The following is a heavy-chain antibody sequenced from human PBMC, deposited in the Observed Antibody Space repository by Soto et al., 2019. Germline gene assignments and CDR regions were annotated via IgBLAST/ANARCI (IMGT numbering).Heavy chain of an antibody. Sequence: QLQLQESAPGLVKPSETLSLSCTVSGGSITSSFYWGWIRQHPGKGLEWIGSIYVTGNTYYNPSLKGRVTISADTSKHQFSLNLISVTAADTAVYYCRSSSRYRTDVWGQEATVTVSS. CDR3: RSSSRYRTDV. V-gene: IGHV4-39*01. CDR1: GGSITSSFY. J-gene: IGHJ6*02. D-gene: IGHD6-13*01. CDR2: IYVTGNT.